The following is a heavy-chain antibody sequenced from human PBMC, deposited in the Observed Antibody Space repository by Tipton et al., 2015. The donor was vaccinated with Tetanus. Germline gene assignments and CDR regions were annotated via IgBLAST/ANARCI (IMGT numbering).Heavy chain of an antibody. Sequence: TLSLTCTVSGGPISGHYWSWIRQTPGRGLEWIGYISYAGYTSYGPSLKNRVTMSVDTSKNQFFLKLKSVTAADTAVYYCAREMNRFFDIWGRGTLVTVSS. V-gene: IGHV4-59*11. J-gene: IGHJ2*01. CDR3: AREMNRFFDI. CDR2: ISYAGYT. CDR1: GGPISGHY. D-gene: IGHD1-14*01.